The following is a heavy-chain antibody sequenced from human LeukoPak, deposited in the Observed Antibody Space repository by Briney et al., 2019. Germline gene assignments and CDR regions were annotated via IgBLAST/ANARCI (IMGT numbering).Heavy chain of an antibody. Sequence: GGSLRLSCAASGFTFSDHYMDWVRQAPGKGLEWVGRTRSKANSYTTEYAASVRGRFTISRDDSKNSLYLQMNSLKTEDTAVYYCARDRMGFDYWGQGTLVTVSS. D-gene: IGHD2-15*01. CDR1: GFTFSDHY. CDR2: TRSKANSYTT. CDR3: ARDRMGFDY. J-gene: IGHJ4*02. V-gene: IGHV3-72*01.